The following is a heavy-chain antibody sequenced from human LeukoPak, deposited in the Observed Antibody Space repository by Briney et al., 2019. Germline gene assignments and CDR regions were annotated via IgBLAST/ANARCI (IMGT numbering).Heavy chain of an antibody. D-gene: IGHD3-22*01. CDR1: GYTFTSYG. CDR3: ARDRLIGGIVVVITTPFDY. J-gene: IGHJ4*02. CDR2: ISAYNGNT. Sequence: GASVKVSCKASGYTFTSYGISWVRQAPGQGLEWMGWISAYNGNTNYAQKLQGRVTMTTDTSTSTAYMELRSLRSDDTAVYYCARDRLIGGIVVVITTPFDYWGQGTLVTVSS. V-gene: IGHV1-18*01.